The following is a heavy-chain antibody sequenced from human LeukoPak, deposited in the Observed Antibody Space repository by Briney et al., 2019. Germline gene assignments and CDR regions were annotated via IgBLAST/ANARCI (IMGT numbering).Heavy chain of an antibody. CDR3: ARWNNDWEFDY. D-gene: IGHD1/OR15-1a*01. Sequence: GGSLRLSCAASGLTFSSSWMTWVRQAPGKGLEWVAHIKEDGNEEYYVDSVKGRFTISRDNAKNSLYLQMNSLRAEDTAVFYCARWNNDWEFDYWGQGTMVSVSS. CDR1: GLTFSSSW. CDR2: IKEDGNEE. J-gene: IGHJ4*02. V-gene: IGHV3-7*05.